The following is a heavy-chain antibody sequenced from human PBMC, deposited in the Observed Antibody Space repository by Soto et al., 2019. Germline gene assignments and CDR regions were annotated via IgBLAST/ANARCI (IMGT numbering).Heavy chain of an antibody. CDR2: ISAYNGNT. CDR3: ARVSHTYYYDSSGYGGWFDP. D-gene: IGHD3-22*01. CDR1: GYTFTSYG. V-gene: IGHV1-18*01. Sequence: QVQLVQSGAEVKKPGASVKVSCKASGYTFTSYGISWVRQAPGQGLEWMGWISAYNGNTNYAQKLQGRVTMTTDTPTSTAYMELRSLRSDDTAVYYCARVSHTYYYDSSGYGGWFDPWGQGTLVTVSS. J-gene: IGHJ5*02.